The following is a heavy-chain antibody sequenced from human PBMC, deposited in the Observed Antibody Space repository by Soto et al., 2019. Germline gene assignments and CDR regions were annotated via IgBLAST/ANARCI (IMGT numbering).Heavy chain of an antibody. V-gene: IGHV1-69*13. J-gene: IGHJ4*02. CDR3: ATPYYYYDSSGYFWPFDY. D-gene: IGHD3-22*01. Sequence: VASVKVSCKASGGTFSSYAISWVRQAPGQGLEWMGGIIPIFGTANYAQKFQGRVTITADESTSTAYMELSSLRSEDTAVYYCATPYYYYDSSGYFWPFDYWGQGTLVTVSS. CDR2: IIPIFGTA. CDR1: GGTFSSYA.